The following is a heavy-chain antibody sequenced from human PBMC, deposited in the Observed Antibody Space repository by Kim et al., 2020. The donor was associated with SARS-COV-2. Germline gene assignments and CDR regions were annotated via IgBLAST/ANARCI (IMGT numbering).Heavy chain of an antibody. CDR1: GGSISSSSYY. CDR3: ARLSSTAWSDY. Sequence: SETLSLTCTVSGGSISSSSYYWGWIRQPPGKGLEWIGNIYYSGSTYYNPSLKSRVTISVDTSKNQFSLKLSSVTAADTAVYYCARLSSTAWSDYWGQGTLVTVSS. D-gene: IGHD1-1*01. V-gene: IGHV4-39*01. CDR2: IYYSGST. J-gene: IGHJ4*02.